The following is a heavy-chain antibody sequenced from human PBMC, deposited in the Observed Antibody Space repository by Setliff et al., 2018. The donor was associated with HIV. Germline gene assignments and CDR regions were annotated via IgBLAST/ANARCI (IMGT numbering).Heavy chain of an antibody. V-gene: IGHV3-72*01. D-gene: IGHD6-13*01. Sequence: LRLSCAASGFTFSDHYMDWVRQAPGKGLEWVGRTRNKVNSYTTEYAASVKGRFTISRDDSKNSLYLQMNSLKTEDTAVYYCAKRRVAAAMGNWFDPWGQGTLVTVSS. J-gene: IGHJ5*02. CDR2: TRNKVNSYTT. CDR3: AKRRVAAAMGNWFDP. CDR1: GFTFSDHY.